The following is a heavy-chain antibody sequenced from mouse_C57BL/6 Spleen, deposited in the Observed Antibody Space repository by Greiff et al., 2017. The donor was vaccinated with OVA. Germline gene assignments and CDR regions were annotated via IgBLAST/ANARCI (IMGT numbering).Heavy chain of an antibody. Sequence: EVMLVESGGGLVKPGGSLKLSCAASGFTFSDYGMHWVRQAPEKGLEWVAYISSGSSTIYYADTVKGRFTISRDNAKNTLFLQMTSLRSEDTAMYYCAREGIANWDSYYAMDYWGQGTSVTVSS. J-gene: IGHJ4*01. CDR2: ISSGSSTI. CDR1: GFTFSDYG. D-gene: IGHD4-1*01. CDR3: AREGIANWDSYYAMDY. V-gene: IGHV5-17*01.